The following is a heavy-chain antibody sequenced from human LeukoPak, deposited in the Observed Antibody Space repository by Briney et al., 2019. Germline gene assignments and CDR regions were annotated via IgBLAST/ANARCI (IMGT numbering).Heavy chain of an antibody. CDR1: GVSISDGRYY. J-gene: IGHJ3*02. CDR2: KYYSGSA. V-gene: IGHV4-31*03. CDR3: ATPYCSGISCLDVFNM. D-gene: IGHD2-15*01. Sequence: SETLSLTCSVSGVSISDGRYYWTWLRQHPGKGLEWIGYKYYSGSAKYNPSLKSRLTISVDPPKNQFSLQLRSVTAADTAMYYCATPYCSGISCLDVFNMWGQGTMVTVSS.